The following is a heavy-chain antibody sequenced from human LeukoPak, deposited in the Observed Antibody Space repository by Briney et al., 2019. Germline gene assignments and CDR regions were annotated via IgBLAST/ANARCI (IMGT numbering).Heavy chain of an antibody. V-gene: IGHV4-34*01. J-gene: IGHJ4*02. D-gene: IGHD1-1*01. CDR1: GGSFSGYY. CDR2: INHSGST. Sequence: PSETLSLTCAVHGGSFSGYYWSWLRQPPGKGLEWIGEINHSGSTNYNPSLKSRVTISVDTSKNQFSLKLSSVTAADTAVYYCARVRLGGTPNYWGQGTLVTVSS. CDR3: ARVRLGGTPNY.